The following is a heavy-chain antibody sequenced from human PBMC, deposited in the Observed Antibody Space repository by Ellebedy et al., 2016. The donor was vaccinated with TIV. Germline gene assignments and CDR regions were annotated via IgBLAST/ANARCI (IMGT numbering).Heavy chain of an antibody. CDR1: GFTFSNYA. Sequence: GESLKISCAASGFTFSNYALHWVRQAPGKGLEWVASVSFDGTDKYNADSVKGRFTISRDNSKNLLCLQMNSLRADDTALYYCASAARGSGASESFWGQGTLVTVSS. D-gene: IGHD5-12*01. V-gene: IGHV3-30*07. CDR2: VSFDGTDK. J-gene: IGHJ4*02. CDR3: ASAARGSGASESF.